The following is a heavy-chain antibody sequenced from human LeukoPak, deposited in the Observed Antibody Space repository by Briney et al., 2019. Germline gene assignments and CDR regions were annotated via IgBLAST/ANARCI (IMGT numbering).Heavy chain of an antibody. J-gene: IGHJ1*01. CDR1: GGSISSYY. V-gene: IGHV4-59*01. CDR3: AREGAKNDYGDPLYFQH. CDR2: IYYSGST. D-gene: IGHD4-17*01. Sequence: SETPSLTCTVSGGSISSYYWSWIRQPPGKGLEWIGYIYYSGSTNYNPSLKSRVTISVDTSKNQFSLKLSSVTAADTAVYYCAREGAKNDYGDPLYFQHWGQGTLVTVSS.